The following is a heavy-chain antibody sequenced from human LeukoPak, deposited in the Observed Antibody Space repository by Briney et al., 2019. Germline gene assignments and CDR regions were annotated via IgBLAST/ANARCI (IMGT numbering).Heavy chain of an antibody. CDR1: GGTFSSYA. D-gene: IGHD1-26*01. J-gene: IGHJ4*02. Sequence: SVKVSCKASGGTFSSYAISWVRQAPGQGLEWMGGIIPIFGTANYAQKFQGRVTITTDESTSTAYMELSSLRSEDTAVYYCARGWIVGATVDYWGQGTLVTVSS. CDR3: ARGWIVGATVDY. V-gene: IGHV1-69*05. CDR2: IIPIFGTA.